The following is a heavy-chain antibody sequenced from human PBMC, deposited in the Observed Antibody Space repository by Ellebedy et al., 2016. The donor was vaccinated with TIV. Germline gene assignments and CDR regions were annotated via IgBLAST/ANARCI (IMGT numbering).Heavy chain of an antibody. Sequence: SVKVSXXASGGTFSSYSISWVRQAPGQGLKWMGRIIPILGIANYPQKFQGRVTISADKSTNTAYMELSSLRSEDTAIYYCARGPGDYYDTSGYYYEYYFDYWGQGTLVTVSS. CDR3: ARGPGDYYDTSGYYYEYYFDY. CDR2: IIPILGIA. J-gene: IGHJ4*02. V-gene: IGHV1-69*04. CDR1: GGTFSSYS. D-gene: IGHD3-22*01.